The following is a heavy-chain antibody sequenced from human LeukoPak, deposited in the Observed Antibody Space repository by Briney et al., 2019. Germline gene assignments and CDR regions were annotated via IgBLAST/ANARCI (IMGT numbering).Heavy chain of an antibody. J-gene: IGHJ4*02. CDR2: IIPIFGTA. CDR1: GGTFSSYA. CDR3: ATELRWEHATVDY. Sequence: GASVTVSCKASGGTFSSYAISWVRQAPGQGLEWMGGIIPIFGTANYAQKFQGRVTITTDESTSTAYMELSSLRSEDTAVYYCATELRWEHATVDYWGQGTLVTVSS. D-gene: IGHD1-26*01. V-gene: IGHV1-69*05.